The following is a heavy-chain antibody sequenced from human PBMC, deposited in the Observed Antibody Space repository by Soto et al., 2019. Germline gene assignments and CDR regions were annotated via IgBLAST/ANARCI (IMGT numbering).Heavy chain of an antibody. V-gene: IGHV7-4-1*01. CDR1: GYTFTSYA. CDR2: INTNTGNP. D-gene: IGHD3-3*01. J-gene: IGHJ3*02. Sequence: ASVKVSCKASGYTFTSYAMNWVRQAPGRGLEWMGWINTNTGNPTYAQGFTGRFVFSLDTSVSTAYLQICSLKAEDTAVYYCARGLSWEYYDFWSGYDPAAFDIWGQGTMVTVSS. CDR3: ARGLSWEYYDFWSGYDPAAFDI.